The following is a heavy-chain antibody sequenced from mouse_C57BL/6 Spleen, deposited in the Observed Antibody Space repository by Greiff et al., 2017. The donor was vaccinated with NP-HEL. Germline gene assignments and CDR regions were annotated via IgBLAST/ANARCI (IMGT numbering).Heavy chain of an antibody. V-gene: IGHV5-16*01. Sequence: EVKLVESEGGLVQPGSSMKLSCTASGFTFSDYYMAWVRQVPEKGLEWVANINYDGSSTYYLDSLKSRFIISRDNATNILYLQMSSLKSEDTATYYCAREDYYGSSPAWFAYWGQGTLVTVSA. J-gene: IGHJ3*01. CDR2: INYDGSST. CDR1: GFTFSDYY. CDR3: AREDYYGSSPAWFAY. D-gene: IGHD1-1*01.